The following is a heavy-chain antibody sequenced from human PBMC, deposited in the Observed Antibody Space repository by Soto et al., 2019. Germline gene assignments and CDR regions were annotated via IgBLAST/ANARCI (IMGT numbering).Heavy chain of an antibody. CDR3: ARAPGYYYMDV. CDR1: GVSISNYY. CDR2: NHYSGGT. Sequence: SETRSLTCAVSGVSISNYYWSWMRQSPGRGLEWIGYNHYSGGTNYNPSLKSRVTISVDTSKNQFLLKLTSVTAADTAVYYCARAPGYYYMDVWGKGTTVTVSS. V-gene: IGHV4-59*01. J-gene: IGHJ6*03.